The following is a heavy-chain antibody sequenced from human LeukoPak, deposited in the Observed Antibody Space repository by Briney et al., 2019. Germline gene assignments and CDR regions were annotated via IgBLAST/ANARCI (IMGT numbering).Heavy chain of an antibody. D-gene: IGHD4-23*01. J-gene: IGHJ4*02. V-gene: IGHV3-30*18. Sequence: GRSLRLSCTASGFTFSSYGMHWVRQAPGKGLEWVAVISYDGINKFYVDSVKGRFTISRDNSKNTLYLQMNSLRAEDTAVYYCAKSRVAIYGGNSLHNWGQGTLVPVSS. CDR3: AKSRVAIYGGNSLHN. CDR1: GFTFSSYG. CDR2: ISYDGINK.